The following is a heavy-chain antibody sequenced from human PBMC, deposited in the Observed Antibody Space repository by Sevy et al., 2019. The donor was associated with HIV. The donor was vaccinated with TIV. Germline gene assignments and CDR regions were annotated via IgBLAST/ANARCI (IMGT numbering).Heavy chain of an antibody. V-gene: IGHV3-30-3*01. CDR1: GFTFSSYA. CDR3: AREPGATMVRGHRDY. J-gene: IGHJ4*02. D-gene: IGHD3-10*01. CDR2: ISYDGSNK. Sequence: GGSLRLSCAASGFTFSSYAMHWVRQAPGKGLEWVAVISYDGSNKYYADSVKGRFTISRDNSKNTLYLQMNSLRAEDTAVYYCAREPGATMVRGHRDYWGQGTLVTVSS.